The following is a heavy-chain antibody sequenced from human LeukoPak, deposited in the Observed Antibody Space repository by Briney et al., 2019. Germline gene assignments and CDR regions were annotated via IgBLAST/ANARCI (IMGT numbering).Heavy chain of an antibody. CDR2: IKQDGSEK. V-gene: IGHV3-7*01. CDR3: ARDDRAGWFDP. J-gene: IGHJ5*02. CDR1: GFTFSSYL. D-gene: IGHD6-19*01. Sequence: PGGSLRLACAASGFTFSSYLMSWVRQAPGKGLEWVANIKQDGSEKYYVDSVKGRFTISRDNAKNSLYLQMNSLRAEDTAVYYCARDDRAGWFDPWRQGTLVTVSS.